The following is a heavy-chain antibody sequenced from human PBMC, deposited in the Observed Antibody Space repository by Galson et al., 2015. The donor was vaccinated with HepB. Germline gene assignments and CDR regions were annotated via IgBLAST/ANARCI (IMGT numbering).Heavy chain of an antibody. J-gene: IGHJ5*02. CDR3: AREAWGTAAAGTRSYNWFDP. CDR1: GYTFTSYY. CDR2: INPSGGST. D-gene: IGHD6-13*01. V-gene: IGHV1-46*01. Sequence: SVKVSCKASGYTFTSYYMHWVRQAPGQGLEWMGIINPSGGSTSYAQKFQGRVTMTRDTSTSTVYMELSSLRSEDTAVYYCAREAWGTAAAGTRSYNWFDPWGQGTLVTVSS.